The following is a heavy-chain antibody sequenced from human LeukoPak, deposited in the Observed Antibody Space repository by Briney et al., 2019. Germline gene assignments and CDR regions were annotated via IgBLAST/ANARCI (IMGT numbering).Heavy chain of an antibody. V-gene: IGHV1-2*02. Sequence: ASVKVSCKASGYTFTGYYMHWVRQAPGQGLEWMGWINPNSGGTNYAQKFQGRVTMTRDTSISTAYMELSRLRSDDTAVYYCARVRGYSGYDPALSFDYWGQGTLVTVSS. D-gene: IGHD5-12*01. CDR2: INPNSGGT. CDR3: ARVRGYSGYDPALSFDY. CDR1: GYTFTGYY. J-gene: IGHJ4*02.